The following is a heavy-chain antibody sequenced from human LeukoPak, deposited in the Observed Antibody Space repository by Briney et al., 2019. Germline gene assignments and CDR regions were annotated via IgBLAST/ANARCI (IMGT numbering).Heavy chain of an antibody. J-gene: IGHJ4*02. D-gene: IGHD3-3*01. Sequence: ASVMVSCKASGGTFSSYAISWVRQAPGQGLEWMGGIIPIFGTANYAQKFQGRVTITTDESTSTAYMELSSLRSEDTAVYYCARAAGFWSGYRNEYYFDYWGQGTLVTVSS. V-gene: IGHV1-69*05. CDR3: ARAAGFWSGYRNEYYFDY. CDR2: IIPIFGTA. CDR1: GGTFSSYA.